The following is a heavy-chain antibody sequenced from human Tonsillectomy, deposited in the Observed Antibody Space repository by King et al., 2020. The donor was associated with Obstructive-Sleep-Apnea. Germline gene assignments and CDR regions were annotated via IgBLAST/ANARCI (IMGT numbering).Heavy chain of an antibody. Sequence: ITLKESGPTLVKPTQTLTLTCTFSGFSLSTSGVGVGWIRQPPGKALAWLALIYWDDDKRYSPSLKSRLTITKDTSKNQVVLTMTNMDPVDTGTYYCAHNVGDYEVVPAAIYGYWGQGTLVTVSS. CDR3: AHNVGDYEVVPAAIYGY. D-gene: IGHD2-2*02. CDR2: IYWDDDK. V-gene: IGHV2-5*02. J-gene: IGHJ4*02. CDR1: GFSLSTSGVG.